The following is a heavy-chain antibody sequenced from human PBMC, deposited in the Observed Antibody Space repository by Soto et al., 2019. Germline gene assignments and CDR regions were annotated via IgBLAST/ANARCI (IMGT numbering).Heavy chain of an antibody. CDR2: ISYDGSNK. Sequence: GGSLRLSCAASGFTFSSYAMHWVRQAPGKGLEWVAVISYDGSNKYYADSVKGRFTISRDNSKNTLYLQMNSLRAEDTAVYYCARALQWLTRFDYWGQGTLVTVSS. CDR3: ARALQWLTRFDY. CDR1: GFTFSSYA. D-gene: IGHD6-19*01. J-gene: IGHJ4*02. V-gene: IGHV3-30-3*01.